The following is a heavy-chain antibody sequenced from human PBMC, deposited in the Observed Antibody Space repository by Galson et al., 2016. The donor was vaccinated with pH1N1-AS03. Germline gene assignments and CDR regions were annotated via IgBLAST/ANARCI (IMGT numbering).Heavy chain of an antibody. J-gene: IGHJ4*02. V-gene: IGHV4-4*07. CDR1: GGSFSTYS. D-gene: IGHD2-2*01. CDR2: IYASGSS. CDR3: ARGYCSTMSCQWGFDF. Sequence: TLSLTCNVSGGSFSTYSWSWIRQPAGKGLEWFGRIYASGSSNYNPSLKSRVTMSLDESKNQFSLKLSSVTAADTAVYYCARGYCSTMSCQWGFDFWGQGTRVTVSS.